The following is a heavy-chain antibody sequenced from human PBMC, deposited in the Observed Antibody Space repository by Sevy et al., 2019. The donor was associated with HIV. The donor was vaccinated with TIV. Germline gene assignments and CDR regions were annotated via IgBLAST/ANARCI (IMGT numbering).Heavy chain of an antibody. Sequence: GGSLRLSCAASGFTFSDYYMSWIRQAPGKGLEWVSYISSSGSTIYYADSVKGRFTISRDNAKNSLYLQMNSLRAEDTAAYYCARGRIAARPVSLDYWGQGTLVTVSS. CDR1: GFTFSDYY. J-gene: IGHJ4*02. V-gene: IGHV3-11*01. D-gene: IGHD6-6*01. CDR2: ISSSGSTI. CDR3: ARGRIAARPVSLDY.